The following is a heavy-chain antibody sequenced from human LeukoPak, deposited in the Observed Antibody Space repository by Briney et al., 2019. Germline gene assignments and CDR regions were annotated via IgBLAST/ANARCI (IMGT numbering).Heavy chain of an antibody. J-gene: IGHJ4*02. CDR2: IYTSGST. D-gene: IGHD3-9*01. CDR1: GGSISSGSYY. Sequence: SETLSLTCTVSGGSISSGSYYWSWIRQPAGKGLEWIGRIYTSGSTNYNPSLKSRVTISVDTPKNQFSLKLSSVTAADTAVHYCASAHYDILTRYYASFDYWGQGTLVTVSS. CDR3: ASAHYDILTRYYASFDY. V-gene: IGHV4-61*02.